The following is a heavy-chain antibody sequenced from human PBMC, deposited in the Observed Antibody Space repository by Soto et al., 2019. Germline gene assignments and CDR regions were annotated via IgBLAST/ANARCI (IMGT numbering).Heavy chain of an antibody. CDR3: ARVRDDIVVVPAAILGWFDP. Sequence: GASVKVSCKASGGTFSSYAISWVRQAPGQGLEWMGGIIPIFGTANYAQKFQGRVTITADESTSTAYMELSSLRSEDTAVYYCARVRDDIVVVPAAILGWFDPWGQGTLVTVS. D-gene: IGHD2-2*02. J-gene: IGHJ5*02. CDR2: IIPIFGTA. CDR1: GGTFSSYA. V-gene: IGHV1-69*13.